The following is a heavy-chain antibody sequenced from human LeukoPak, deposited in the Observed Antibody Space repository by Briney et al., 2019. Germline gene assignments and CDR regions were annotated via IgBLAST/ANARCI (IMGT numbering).Heavy chain of an antibody. CDR3: ARGRRWLLDAFDI. CDR1: GGSFSGYY. CDR2: INHSGST. D-gene: IGHD5-24*01. Sequence: PSETLSLTCAVYGGSFSGYYWSWIRQPPGKGLEWIGEINHSGSTNYNPSLKSRVTISVDTSKNQFSLKLSSVTAADTAVYYCARGRRWLLDAFDIWGQGTMVTVSS. V-gene: IGHV4-34*01. J-gene: IGHJ3*02.